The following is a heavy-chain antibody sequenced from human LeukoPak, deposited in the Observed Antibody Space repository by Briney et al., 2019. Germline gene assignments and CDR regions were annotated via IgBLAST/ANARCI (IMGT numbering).Heavy chain of an antibody. CDR3: ARDRDFLDY. V-gene: IGHV4-4*07. J-gene: IGHJ4*02. CDR2: IYTSGST. Sequence: SETLSLTCIISGGSISSYYWSWIRQPAGKGLEWIGRIYTSGSTNYNPSLKSRVTMSVDTSENQFSLKLNSVTPADTAVYYCARDRDFLDYWGQGTLVTVSS. D-gene: IGHD3-3*01. CDR1: GGSISSYY.